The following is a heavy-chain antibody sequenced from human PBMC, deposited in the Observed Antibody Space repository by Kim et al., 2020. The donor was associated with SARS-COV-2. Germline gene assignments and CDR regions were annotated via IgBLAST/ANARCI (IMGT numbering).Heavy chain of an antibody. CDR1: GFAFSVFS. J-gene: IGHJ4*01. CDR2: ISHDGGSK. D-gene: IGHD5-18*01. CDR3: ARIGFGYSFGNGLDY. V-gene: IGHV3-30*04. Sequence: GGSLRLSCAASGFAFSVFSMEWVRQAPGKGLEWLSAISHDGGSKHHADSVKGRFTISRDNSNNRLYLQMNSLRVEDTAVYYCARIGFGYSFGNGLDYWG.